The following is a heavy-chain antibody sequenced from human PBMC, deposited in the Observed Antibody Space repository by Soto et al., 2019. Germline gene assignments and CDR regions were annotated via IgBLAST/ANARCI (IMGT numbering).Heavy chain of an antibody. V-gene: IGHV3-11*06. D-gene: IGHD2-15*01. Sequence: PGGSLRLSCAASGFTFSDYYMHWVRQAPGKGLEWISYISSTGSGTHYADSVKGRFTMSRDNTKNSVSLQMSSLRAEDTAVYYCVRDLHEPLATDALRVANWGQGTQVTVS. J-gene: IGHJ4*02. CDR2: ISSTGSGT. CDR1: GFTFSDYY. CDR3: VRDLHEPLATDALRVAN.